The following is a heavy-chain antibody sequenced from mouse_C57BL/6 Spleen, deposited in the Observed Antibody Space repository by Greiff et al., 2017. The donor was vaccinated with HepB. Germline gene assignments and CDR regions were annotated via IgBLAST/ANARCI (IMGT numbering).Heavy chain of an antibody. J-gene: IGHJ2*01. Sequence: EVKVEQSGPGLVKPSQSLSLTCSVTGYSITSGYYWYWIRQFPGNKLECMGNISYDGSNNYNPSFKNRISITRDTSKNQCFLKVNSVTTEDTATCYCARLIYYGFDFGYWGPGPTLTVSS. CDR1: GYSITSGYY. CDR3: ARLIYYGFDFGY. CDR2: ISYDGSN. V-gene: IGHV3-6*01. D-gene: IGHD2-2*01.